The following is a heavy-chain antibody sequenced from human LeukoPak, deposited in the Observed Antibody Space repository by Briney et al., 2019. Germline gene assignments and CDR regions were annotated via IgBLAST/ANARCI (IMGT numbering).Heavy chain of an antibody. CDR1: EHIFTRYY. CDR3: AVASYGSGSYYDPVDY. D-gene: IGHD3-10*01. Sequence: GASVKVSGKASEHIFTRYYMHRVRQAPGQGLEGLGGINPNSGVTNYAKKFQGRVTTTRETTISTAYMELSRLRSDDTAVYYCAVASYGSGSYYDPVDYWGQGTLVAVSS. V-gene: IGHV1-2*02. CDR2: INPNSGVT. J-gene: IGHJ4*02.